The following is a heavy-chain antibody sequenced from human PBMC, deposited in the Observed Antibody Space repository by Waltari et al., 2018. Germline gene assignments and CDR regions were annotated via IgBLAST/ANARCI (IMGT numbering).Heavy chain of an antibody. CDR1: GGSFSGYY. V-gene: IGHV4-34*01. D-gene: IGHD3-10*01. Sequence: QVQLQQWGAGLLKPSETLSLTCAVYGGSFSGYYWSWIRQPPGKGLEWIGEINHSGSTNTNPSLKSRVTISVDTSKNQFSLKLSSVTAADTAVYYCARGGPTYYYGSGSYNYWGQGTLVTVSS. J-gene: IGHJ4*02. CDR3: ARGGPTYYYGSGSYNY. CDR2: INHSGST.